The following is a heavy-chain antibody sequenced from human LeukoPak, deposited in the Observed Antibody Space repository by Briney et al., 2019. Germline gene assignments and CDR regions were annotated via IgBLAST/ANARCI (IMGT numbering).Heavy chain of an antibody. Sequence: SVKVSCKASGYTFTSYYMHWVRQAPGQGLEWMGRIIPIFGTANYAQKFQGRVTITTDESTSTAYMELSSLRSEDTAVYYCARENGGYDFWSGYGSRFDPWGQGTLVSVSS. D-gene: IGHD3-3*01. CDR3: ARENGGYDFWSGYGSRFDP. V-gene: IGHV1-69*05. J-gene: IGHJ5*02. CDR2: IIPIFGTA. CDR1: GYTFTSYY.